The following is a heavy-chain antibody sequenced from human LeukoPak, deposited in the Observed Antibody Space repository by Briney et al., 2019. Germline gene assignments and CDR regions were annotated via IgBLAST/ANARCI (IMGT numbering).Heavy chain of an antibody. CDR2: INPNSGGT. V-gene: IGHV1-2*02. CDR3: ARAHTPPHSSSQVENWFDP. D-gene: IGHD6-19*01. CDR1: GYTFTGYY. J-gene: IGHJ5*02. Sequence: ASVKVSCKASGYTFTGYYMHWVRQAPGQGLEWMGWINPNSGGTNYAQKFQGRVTMTRDTSISTAYMELSRLRSDDTAVYYCARAHTPPHSSSQVENWFDPWGQGTLVTVSS.